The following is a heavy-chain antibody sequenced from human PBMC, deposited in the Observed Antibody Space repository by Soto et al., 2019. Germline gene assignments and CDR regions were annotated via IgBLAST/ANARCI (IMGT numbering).Heavy chain of an antibody. D-gene: IGHD2-2*01. V-gene: IGHV1-46*01. J-gene: IGHJ6*02. CDR1: GYTFTSYY. Sequence: ASEKVSCKASGYTFTSYYMHWVRQAPGQGLEWMGIINPSGGSTSYAQKFQGRVTMTRDTSTSTVYMELSSLRSEDTAVYYCALGPAAIPYGMDVWGQGTTVTVSS. CDR2: INPSGGST. CDR3: ALGPAAIPYGMDV.